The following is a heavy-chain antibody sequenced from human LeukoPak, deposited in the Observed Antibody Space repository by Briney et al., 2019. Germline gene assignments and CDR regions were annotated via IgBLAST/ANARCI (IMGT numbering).Heavy chain of an antibody. Sequence: GGSLRLSCAASGFTFSSYWMHWVRQAPGKGLVWVSRINSDGSTTSYADSVKGRFTISRDNAKNTLYPQMNSLRAEDTAVYYCARDLGILLWCLDCWGQGTLVTVSS. CDR3: ARDLGILLWCLDC. CDR2: INSDGSTT. D-gene: IGHD5-18*01. J-gene: IGHJ4*02. CDR1: GFTFSSYW. V-gene: IGHV3-74*01.